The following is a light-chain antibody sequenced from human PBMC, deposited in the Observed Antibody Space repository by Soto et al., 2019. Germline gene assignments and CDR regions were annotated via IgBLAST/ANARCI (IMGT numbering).Light chain of an antibody. CDR3: TSYAGSNNLV. CDR2: EVN. J-gene: IGLJ2*01. Sequence: QSALTQPPSASGSPGQSVTISCTGTSSDVGAYNYVSWYQQHPGKAPKLMISEVNKRPSGVPDRFSGSKSGNTASLTVSGLQAEDEADYYCTSYAGSNNLVFGGGTQLTVL. V-gene: IGLV2-8*01. CDR1: SSDVGAYNY.